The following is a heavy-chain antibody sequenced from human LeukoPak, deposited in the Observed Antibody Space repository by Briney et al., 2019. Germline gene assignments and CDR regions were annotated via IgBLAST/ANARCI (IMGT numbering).Heavy chain of an antibody. Sequence: TGGSLRLSCAASGFTFSSYAMHWVRQAPGKGLEWVAVISYDGSNKYYADSVKGRFTISRDNSKNTLYLQMNSLRAEDTAVYYCARDPADLNGDYGGYYLDYWGQGTLVTVSS. V-gene: IGHV3-30*01. CDR3: ARDPADLNGDYGGYYLDY. D-gene: IGHD4-17*01. J-gene: IGHJ4*02. CDR1: GFTFSSYA. CDR2: ISYDGSNK.